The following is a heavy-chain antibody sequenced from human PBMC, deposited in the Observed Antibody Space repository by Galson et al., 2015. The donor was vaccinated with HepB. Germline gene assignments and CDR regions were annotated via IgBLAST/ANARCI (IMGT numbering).Heavy chain of an antibody. Sequence: TLSLTCTVSGGSISSGSYYWSWIRQPAGKGLEWIGRIYTSGSTNYNPSLKTRVTMSIDTSKNQFSLILSSVTAADTAVYFCASSLFSSSRSWFDPWGQGTLVTVSS. CDR2: IYTSGST. V-gene: IGHV4-61*02. J-gene: IGHJ5*02. CDR1: GGSISSGSYY. D-gene: IGHD6-13*01. CDR3: ASSLFSSSRSWFDP.